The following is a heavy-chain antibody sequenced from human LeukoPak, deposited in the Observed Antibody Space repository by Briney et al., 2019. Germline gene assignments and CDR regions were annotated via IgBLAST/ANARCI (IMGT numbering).Heavy chain of an antibody. CDR3: ARDLDYGDYVDY. CDR1: GFTFSSYS. V-gene: IGHV3-48*04. J-gene: IGHJ4*02. D-gene: IGHD4-17*01. Sequence: GGSLRLSCAASGFTFSSYSMNWVRQAPGKGLEWVSYISSSSTIYYADSVKGRFTISRDNAKNSLYLQMNSLRAEDTAVYYCARDLDYGDYVDYWGQGTLVTVSS. CDR2: ISSSSTI.